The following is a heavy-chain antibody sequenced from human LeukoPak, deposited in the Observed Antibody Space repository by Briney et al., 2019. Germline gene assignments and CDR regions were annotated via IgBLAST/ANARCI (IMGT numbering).Heavy chain of an antibody. V-gene: IGHV3-21*01. D-gene: IGHD2-2*01. Sequence: PGGSLRLSCAASGFTFSSYSMNWVRQAPGKGLEWVSSISSSSSYIYYADSVKGRFTISRDNAKNSLYLQMNSLRAEDTAVYYCARDYCSSTSCYMSNAFDIWGQGTMVTVSS. CDR3: ARDYCSSTSCYMSNAFDI. CDR1: GFTFSSYS. CDR2: ISSSSSYI. J-gene: IGHJ3*02.